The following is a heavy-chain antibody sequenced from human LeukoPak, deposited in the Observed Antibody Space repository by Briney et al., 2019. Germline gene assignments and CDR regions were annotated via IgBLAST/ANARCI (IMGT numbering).Heavy chain of an antibody. CDR3: AKDRTGGAGGNYFDY. J-gene: IGHJ4*02. D-gene: IGHD2-8*02. Sequence: GGSLRLSCAASGFTFDDYAMHWVRQAPEKGQEWVSLISWDGGSSYYADSVKGRFTVSRDNSKNSLYLQMNSLRAEDTALYYCAKDRTGGAGGNYFDYWGQGTLVTVSS. V-gene: IGHV3-43D*03. CDR2: ISWDGGSS. CDR1: GFTFDDYA.